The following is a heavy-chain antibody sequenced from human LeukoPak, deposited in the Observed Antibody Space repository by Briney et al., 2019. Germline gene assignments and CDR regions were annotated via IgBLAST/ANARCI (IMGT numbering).Heavy chain of an antibody. V-gene: IGHV3-74*01. CDR1: GFTFSNYW. CDR2: ITSDGRST. J-gene: IGHJ4*02. Sequence: GVSLRLYCAASGFTFSNYWVHWVRQAPGKGLVWVSRITSDGRSTAYAHSVKGRFTISRDNAKNTLYLKMDSLRADDTAVYYCARGVSGMLDYWGQEAVLTVSS. D-gene: IGHD3-16*01. CDR3: ARGVSGMLDY.